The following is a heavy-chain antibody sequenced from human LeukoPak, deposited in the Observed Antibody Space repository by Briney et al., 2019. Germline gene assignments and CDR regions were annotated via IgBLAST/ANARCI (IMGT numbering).Heavy chain of an antibody. CDR2: MNPNSGNT. V-gene: IGHV1-8*01. CDR3: ARGAGDSDAFDI. J-gene: IGHJ3*02. Sequence: ASVKVSCKASGYTFTSYDINGVRQATGQGLEWMGWMNPNSGNTGYAQKFQGRVTMTRNTSISTAYMELSSLRSEDTAVYYCARGAGDSDAFDIWGQGTMVTVSS. CDR1: GYTFTSYD. D-gene: IGHD3-16*01.